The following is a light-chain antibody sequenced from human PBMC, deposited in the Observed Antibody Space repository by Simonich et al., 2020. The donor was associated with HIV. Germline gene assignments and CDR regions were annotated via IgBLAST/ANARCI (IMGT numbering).Light chain of an antibody. V-gene: IGKV4-1*01. J-gene: IGKJ1*01. CDR1: QTILYSSNNKYY. CDR3: QQYYITPHT. Sequence: DIVMTQSPDSLSVSLGERATINCTSSQTILYSSNNKYYLAWYQQGPRRPPNLLISWPTTRESGVPDRFSGSGSGTDFTLTINSLQAKDVAFYYCQQYYITPHTFGQGTKVEIK. CDR2: WPT.